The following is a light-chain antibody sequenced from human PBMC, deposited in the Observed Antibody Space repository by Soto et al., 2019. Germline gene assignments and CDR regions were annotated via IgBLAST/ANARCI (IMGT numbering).Light chain of an antibody. CDR1: SSDVGGYNY. CDR2: DVS. V-gene: IGLV2-14*01. J-gene: IGLJ2*01. CDR3: SSYTSSSTLEV. Sequence: QSALTQPASVSGSPGQSITISCTGTSSDVGGYNYVSWYQQHPGKAPKLMIYDVSNRPSGVSNRFSGSKSGNTGSLTISGLQAEDEADDYCSSYTSSSTLEVFGGGTKLTVL.